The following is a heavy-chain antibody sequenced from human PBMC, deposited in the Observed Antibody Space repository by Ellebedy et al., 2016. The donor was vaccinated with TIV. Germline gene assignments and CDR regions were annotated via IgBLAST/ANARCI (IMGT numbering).Heavy chain of an antibody. CDR3: ARDPGGGGDYGDNWFDP. CDR2: IYTDGGT. Sequence: PGGSLRLSCAASGFIVSFCFMSWVRQAPGKGLEWVSIIYTDGGTNYTDSVRDRFTISRDDSGTTLYLQMNGLRAEDTAVYYCARDPGGGGDYGDNWFDPWGQGTLVAVSS. V-gene: IGHV3-66*01. CDR1: GFIVSFCF. J-gene: IGHJ5*02. D-gene: IGHD3-16*01.